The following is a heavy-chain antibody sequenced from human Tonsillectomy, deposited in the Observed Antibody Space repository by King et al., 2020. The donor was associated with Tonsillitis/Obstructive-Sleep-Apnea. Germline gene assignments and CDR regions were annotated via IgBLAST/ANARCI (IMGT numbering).Heavy chain of an antibody. V-gene: IGHV4-34*01. J-gene: IGHJ6*03. CDR3: AGGDLVVVPAAIHYYYYMDV. Sequence: VQLQHWGAGRLKPSDTLSLTCAVYGGSFRGYYWIWIRRPPGKGLEWIGEINHIVSTNYNPSLKSRGTISVDTSKNQFSLKLSSVTAADTAVYYCAGGDLVVVPAAIHYYYYMDVWGKGTTVTVSS. CDR1: GGSFRGYY. D-gene: IGHD2-2*02. CDR2: INHIVST.